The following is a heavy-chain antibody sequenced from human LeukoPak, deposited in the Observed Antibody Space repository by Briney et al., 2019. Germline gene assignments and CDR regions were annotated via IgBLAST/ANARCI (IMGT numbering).Heavy chain of an antibody. CDR2: ISAYSGNT. Sequence: ASVKVSCKASGYSFSDSGINWVRRAPGQGLEWMGWISAYSGNTYFAQNFQGRVTLTTDTSTSTGYMELRTLRSDDTAVYYCARGENPLDAFDIWGQGTMVTVSS. J-gene: IGHJ3*02. CDR3: ARGENPLDAFDI. V-gene: IGHV1-18*01. CDR1: GYSFSDSG.